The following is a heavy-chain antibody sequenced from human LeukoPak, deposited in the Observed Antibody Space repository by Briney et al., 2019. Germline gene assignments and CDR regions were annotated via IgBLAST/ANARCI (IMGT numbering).Heavy chain of an antibody. CDR1: GYTFTSYG. Sequence: GASVEVSCKASGYTFTSYGISWVRQAPGQGLEWMGWINPNTGGTNYAQKFQGRVTMTRDTSISTPYMELSWLRSDDTAVYYCARALYTSRSYLATFSPTNFDYWGQGTLVTVSS. CDR3: ARALYTSRSYLATFSPTNFDY. D-gene: IGHD6-13*01. J-gene: IGHJ4*02. CDR2: INPNTGGT. V-gene: IGHV1-2*02.